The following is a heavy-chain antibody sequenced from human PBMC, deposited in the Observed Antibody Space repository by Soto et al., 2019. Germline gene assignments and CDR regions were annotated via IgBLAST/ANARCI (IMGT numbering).Heavy chain of an antibody. CDR2: ISAYNGNT. J-gene: IGHJ6*03. Sequence: GASVKVSCKASGYTFTSYGISWVRQAPGQGLEWMGWISAYNGNTNYAQKLQGRVTMTTDTSTSTAYMELRSLRSDDTAVYYCARRKPAPLYYYYYMDVWGKGTTVTVPS. CDR1: GYTFTSYG. CDR3: ARRKPAPLYYYYYMDV. V-gene: IGHV1-18*01.